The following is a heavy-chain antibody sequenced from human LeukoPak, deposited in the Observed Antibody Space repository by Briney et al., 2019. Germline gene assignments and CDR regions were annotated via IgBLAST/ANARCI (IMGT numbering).Heavy chain of an antibody. J-gene: IGHJ4*02. D-gene: IGHD6-19*01. CDR3: ARGPVAVAGTFDY. CDR2: IDPNGGNT. CDR1: GFTFRSYS. V-gene: IGHV3-64*02. Sequence: GGSLRLSCAASGFTFRSYSMHWVRQTPGKGLEYVSAIDPNGGNTYYADSVKGRFTISRDNSKNTLYLQMNSLRAEDTAVYYCARGPVAVAGTFDYWGQGTLVTVSS.